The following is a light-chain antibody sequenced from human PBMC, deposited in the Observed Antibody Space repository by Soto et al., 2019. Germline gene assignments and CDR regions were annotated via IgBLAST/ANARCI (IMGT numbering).Light chain of an antibody. V-gene: IGKV3-15*01. CDR1: QSVSSN. J-gene: IGKJ2*01. Sequence: ELVMTQSPATLSVSPGERAALSCRASQSVSSNFAWYQQKPGQAPRLLIYGASTRATGIPARFSGSGSGTEFPLHHSSLEVENFGIFLFKKLNKGPKTFGQGPKV. CDR2: GAS. CDR3: KKLNKGPKT.